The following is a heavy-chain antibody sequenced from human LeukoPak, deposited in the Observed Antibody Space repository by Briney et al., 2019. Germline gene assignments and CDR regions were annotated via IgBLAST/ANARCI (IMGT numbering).Heavy chain of an antibody. D-gene: IGHD1-26*01. CDR2: INNVRSHI. CDR3: ARDPTYYLRYGYFDS. Sequence: GGSLRLSCAASGFIFNNYGMNWVRQAPGKGLEWVSSINNVRSHIYYADSVRGRFTISRDNANNVLYLQMNSLRAEDTAVYYCARDPTYYLRYGYFDSWGQGTLVTVSS. J-gene: IGHJ4*02. V-gene: IGHV3-21*06. CDR1: GFIFNNYG.